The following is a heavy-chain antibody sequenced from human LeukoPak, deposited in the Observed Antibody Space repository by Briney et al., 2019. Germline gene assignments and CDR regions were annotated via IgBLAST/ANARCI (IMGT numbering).Heavy chain of an antibody. D-gene: IGHD6-19*01. CDR2: ISGSGWST. Sequence: PGGSLRLFCTISGFTFGNYAMTWVRQAAGKGLEWVSAISGSGWSTYYADSVKGRFTVSRDNSNNAQYLQMNSLSAEDTGVYYCARTRGEAVAAPFDSWGQGTLVTVSS. CDR1: GFTFGNYA. V-gene: IGHV3-23*01. CDR3: ARTRGEAVAAPFDS. J-gene: IGHJ4*02.